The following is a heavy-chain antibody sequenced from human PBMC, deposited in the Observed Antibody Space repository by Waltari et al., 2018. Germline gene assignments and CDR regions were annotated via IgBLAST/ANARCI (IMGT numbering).Heavy chain of an antibody. D-gene: IGHD6-19*01. CDR2: IKQDGSEK. J-gene: IGHJ4*02. Sequence: EVQLVESGGGLVQPGGSLRLSCAASGFTFSSYWMSWVRQAPGKVLDWVANIKQDGSEKSYVDSVKGRFTISRDNAKNSLYLQMNSLRAEDAAVYYCARERLLSGWYGDLDYWGQGTLVTVSS. CDR3: ARERLLSGWYGDLDY. CDR1: GFTFSSYW. V-gene: IGHV3-7*01.